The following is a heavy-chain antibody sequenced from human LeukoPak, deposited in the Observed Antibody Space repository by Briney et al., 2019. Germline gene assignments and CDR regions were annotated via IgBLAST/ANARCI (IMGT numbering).Heavy chain of an antibody. CDR2: IWYDGSNK. CDR1: GFTYSSYG. J-gene: IGHJ4*02. CDR3: ATGILVPGGLYYFDY. V-gene: IGHV3-33*01. D-gene: IGHD2-2*01. Sequence: PGGSLRLSCAASGFTYSSYGMHLVRQAPGKGLEWVALIWYDGSNKYYADSVKGRFTISRDNSKNTLYLQMNSLRAGDTAVYYCATGILVPGGLYYFDYWGRGTLVTVSS.